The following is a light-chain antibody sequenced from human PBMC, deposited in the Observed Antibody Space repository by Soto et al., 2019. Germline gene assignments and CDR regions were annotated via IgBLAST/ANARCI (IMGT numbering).Light chain of an antibody. J-gene: IGKJ5*01. CDR2: VAY. CDR1: QSVSNY. Sequence: DIVLTQSQAPLSLSPGERDTVSCRASQSVSNYLSWYQQKPGQAPRLLIYVAYNRATGIPARFSGSGSGTDFTLTISSLEHEDFAVYYCQHGGSFGQGTRLEIK. CDR3: QHGGS. V-gene: IGKV3-11*01.